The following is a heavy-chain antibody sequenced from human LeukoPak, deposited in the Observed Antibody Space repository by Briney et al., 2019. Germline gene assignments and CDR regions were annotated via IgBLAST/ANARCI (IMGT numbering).Heavy chain of an antibody. CDR2: IWYDGTNK. J-gene: IGHJ1*01. V-gene: IGHV3-33*01. CDR1: GFTFSNYG. CDR3: ARPVSAWASFQD. Sequence: GGSLRLSCAPSGFTFSNYGMHWVRQAPGKGLEWVAAIWYDGTNKFYADSVKGRFTISRHISKNTLYLRSKTLADTDVDEYYCARPVSAWASFQDWGQGTLVTVSS. D-gene: IGHD1-26*01.